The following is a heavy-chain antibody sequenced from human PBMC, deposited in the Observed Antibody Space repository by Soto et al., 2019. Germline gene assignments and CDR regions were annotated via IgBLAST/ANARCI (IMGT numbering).Heavy chain of an antibody. J-gene: IGHJ5*02. CDR1: GGSVSSGSYY. V-gene: IGHV4-61*01. CDR2: IYYSGST. CDR3: ARDYRSGWLGARLRGNNWSDP. D-gene: IGHD6-19*01. Sequence: SETLSLTCTVSGGSVSSGSYYWSWIRQPPGKGLEWIGYIYYSGSTNYNPSLKSRVTISVDTSKNQFSLKLSSVTAADTAVYYCARDYRSGWLGARLRGNNWSDPWGQGTLVNVS.